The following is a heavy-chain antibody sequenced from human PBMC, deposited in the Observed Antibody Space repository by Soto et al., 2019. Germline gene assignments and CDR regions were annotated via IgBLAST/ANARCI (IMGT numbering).Heavy chain of an antibody. CDR3: ARGYWRFGESYYFDY. Sequence: PGGSLRPSCAASGFTFSSYWMHWVRQVPGKGLVWVSRINSEEKNTDYADSVKGRFTISRDNAKNSLYLQMNSLRAEDTATYYCARGYWRFGESYYFDYWGQGSLVTVSS. CDR2: INSEEKNT. CDR1: GFTFSSYW. J-gene: IGHJ4*02. V-gene: IGHV3-74*01. D-gene: IGHD3-10*01.